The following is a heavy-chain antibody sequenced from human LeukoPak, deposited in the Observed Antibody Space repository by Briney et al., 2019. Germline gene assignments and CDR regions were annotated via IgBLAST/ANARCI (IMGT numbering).Heavy chain of an antibody. CDR1: GFTFSSYS. CDR3: AKDAVTMNGLFDWFDH. Sequence: GGSLRLSCAASGFTFSSYSMNWVRQAPGKGLEWVSSISSSSSYIYYAESVKGRFTMSRDDSKSTLFLQMNSLRGEDTAVYYCAKDAVTMNGLFDWFDHWGQGTLVIVSS. D-gene: IGHD3-10*02. V-gene: IGHV3-21*04. CDR2: ISSSSSYI. J-gene: IGHJ5*02.